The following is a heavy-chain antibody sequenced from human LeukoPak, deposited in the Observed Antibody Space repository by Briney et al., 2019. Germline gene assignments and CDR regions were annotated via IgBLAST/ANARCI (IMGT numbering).Heavy chain of an antibody. V-gene: IGHV1-18*01. CDR3: ARVYCSGGSCLDAFDI. J-gene: IGHJ3*02. D-gene: IGHD2-15*01. Sequence: ASVKVSCEASGYTFTSYGISWVRQAPGQGLEWMGWISAYSGHTYYARKLQGRVTMTTHTSTSTAYMELRSLRSDDTAVYYCARVYCSGGSCLDAFDIWGQGTMVTVSS. CDR2: ISAYSGHT. CDR1: GYTFTSYG.